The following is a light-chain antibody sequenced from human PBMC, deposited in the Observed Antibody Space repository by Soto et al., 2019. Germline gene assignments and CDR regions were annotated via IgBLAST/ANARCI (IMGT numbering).Light chain of an antibody. CDR1: QSISIW. Sequence: DIQMTQSPSTLSASVGDRVTITCRASQSISIWLAWYQQKPGRAPKLLIYDASSLESGVPPRFSGSGSGTEFTLTISSLQPDDFAPYYCQQHKTYSWTFGQGTKVEIK. V-gene: IGKV1-5*01. CDR3: QQHKTYSWT. CDR2: DAS. J-gene: IGKJ1*01.